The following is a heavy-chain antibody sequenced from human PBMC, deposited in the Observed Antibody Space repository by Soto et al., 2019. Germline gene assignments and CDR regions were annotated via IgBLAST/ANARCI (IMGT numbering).Heavy chain of an antibody. CDR2: IGAGGGST. CDR1: RFTFCNYA. J-gene: IGHJ4*02. D-gene: IGHD2-21*01. V-gene: IGHV3-23*01. CDR3: AKDPTGSMGPSYYFDY. Sequence: GGSLRLSCAAPRFTFCNYAMSWVRQAPGKGLEWVSAIGAGGGSTNSADSVKGRFTISGDNPKNTLFLQMNSRRAEDTAVFYCAKDPTGSMGPSYYFDYGAQRPLVTVSS.